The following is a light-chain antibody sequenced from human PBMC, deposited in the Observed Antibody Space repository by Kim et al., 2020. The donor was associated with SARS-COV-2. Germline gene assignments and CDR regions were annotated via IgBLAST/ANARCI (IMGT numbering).Light chain of an antibody. V-gene: IGLV1-40*01. CDR3: QSYDSSLSGSRV. J-gene: IGLJ3*02. CDR2: GNS. Sequence: VTSSCTGSSSNIGAGYDVHWYQQLPGTAPKLLIYGNSTRPSGVPDRFSGSKSGTSASLAITGLQAEDEADYYCQSYDSSLSGSRVFGGGTQLTVL. CDR1: SSNIGAGYD.